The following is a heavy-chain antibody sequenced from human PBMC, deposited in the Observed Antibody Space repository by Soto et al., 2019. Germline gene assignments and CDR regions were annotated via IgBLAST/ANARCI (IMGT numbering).Heavy chain of an antibody. Sequence: AAVKVSCKASGYTFTSYDINWVRQATGQGLEWMGWMNPNSGNTGYAQKFQGRVTMTRNTSISTAYMELSSLRSEDTAVYYCARAEITIFGVVVWGYYYYGMDVWGQGTTVTVSS. CDR1: GYTFTSYD. V-gene: IGHV1-8*01. J-gene: IGHJ6*02. D-gene: IGHD3-3*01. CDR3: ARAEITIFGVVVWGYYYYGMDV. CDR2: MNPNSGNT.